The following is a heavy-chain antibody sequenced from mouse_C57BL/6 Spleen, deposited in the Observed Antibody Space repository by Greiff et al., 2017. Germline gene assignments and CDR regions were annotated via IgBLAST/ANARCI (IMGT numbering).Heavy chain of an antibody. CDR1: GYAFSSYW. D-gene: IGHD3-2*02. CDR3: ARWGSSGYVWFAY. Sequence: QVQLKESGAELVKPGASVKISCKASGYAFSSYWMNWVKQRPGKGLEWIGQIYPGDGDTNYNGKFKGKATLTADKSSSTAYMQLSSLTSEDSAVYFCARWGSSGYVWFAYWGQGTLVTVSA. V-gene: IGHV1-80*01. J-gene: IGHJ3*01. CDR2: IYPGDGDT.